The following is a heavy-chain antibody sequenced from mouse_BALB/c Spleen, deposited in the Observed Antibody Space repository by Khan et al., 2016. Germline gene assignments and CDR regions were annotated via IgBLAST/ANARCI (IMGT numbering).Heavy chain of an antibody. V-gene: IGHV14-3*02. CDR1: VFNIKDTY. Sequence: VQLKQSGAELVKPGASVKLSCTASVFNIKDTYMHWVKQRPEQGLEWIGKIDPANGNSNYDPKFQGKATITADTSHNTAYLQLSSLTSEGTAVYYCASRALTPCCCDVWGAGTTVTVFS. J-gene: IGHJ1*01. CDR2: IDPANGNS. CDR3: ASRALTPCCCDV.